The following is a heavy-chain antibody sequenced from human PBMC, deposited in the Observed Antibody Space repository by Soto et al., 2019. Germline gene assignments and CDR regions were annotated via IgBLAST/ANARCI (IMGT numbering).Heavy chain of an antibody. CDR1: GFSFSSYG. CDR2: IGFDGSDK. V-gene: IGHV3-33*08. CDR3: ARLYCSASSCYSVGAFDI. Sequence: GGSLRLSCAASGFSFSSYGKHWVRQAPGKGLEWVALIGFDGSDKYYTESVKGRFTISRDNSKTTLYLQMNSLRAEDTAVYYCARLYCSASSCYSVGAFDIRGQGTMVTVSS. J-gene: IGHJ3*02. D-gene: IGHD2-15*01.